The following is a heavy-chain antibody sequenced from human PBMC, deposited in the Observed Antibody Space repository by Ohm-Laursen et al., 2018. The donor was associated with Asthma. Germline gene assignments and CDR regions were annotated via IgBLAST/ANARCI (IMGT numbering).Heavy chain of an antibody. Sequence: LSLTCAASGFTFSHYNMNWVRQAPGKGLEWVSSITDTSRYIKYADSVKGRFTISRDNSENTLYLQMNSLRAEDTAVYYCAKDALYSRPYYFDYWGQGTLVTVSS. D-gene: IGHD5-12*01. CDR3: AKDALYSRPYYFDY. J-gene: IGHJ4*02. CDR2: ITDTSRYI. CDR1: GFTFSHYN. V-gene: IGHV3-21*04.